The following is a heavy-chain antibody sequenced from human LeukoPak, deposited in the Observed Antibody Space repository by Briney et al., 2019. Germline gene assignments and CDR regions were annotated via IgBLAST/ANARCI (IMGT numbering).Heavy chain of an antibody. D-gene: IGHD3-16*01. J-gene: IGHJ3*02. V-gene: IGHV3-66*02. CDR1: GFTVSSNY. CDR2: IYSGGST. Sequence: PGGSLRLSCAASGFTVSSNYMSWVRQAPGKGLEWVSVIYSGGSTHSADSVKDRFTISRDNSKNTLYLQMSNLRAEDTAVYFCARVGIMVVPCLNAFDMWGQGTMVTVSS. CDR3: ARVGIMVVPCLNAFDM.